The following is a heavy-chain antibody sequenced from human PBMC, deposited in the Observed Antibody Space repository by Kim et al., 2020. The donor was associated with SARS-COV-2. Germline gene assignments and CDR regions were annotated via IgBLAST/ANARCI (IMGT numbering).Heavy chain of an antibody. D-gene: IGHD2-2*01. CDR2: VRNKADNYAT. V-gene: IGHV3-73*01. J-gene: IGHJ1*01. CDR3: ARQTDSCHDY. CDR1: GFIFSGSH. Sequence: PGGSLRLSCVASGFIFSGSHMHWVRQASGKGLEWVGHVRNKADNYATAYGESVKGRFTISRDDSTNTAFLHLNSLKAEDTAVYYCARQTDSCHDYWGQGT.